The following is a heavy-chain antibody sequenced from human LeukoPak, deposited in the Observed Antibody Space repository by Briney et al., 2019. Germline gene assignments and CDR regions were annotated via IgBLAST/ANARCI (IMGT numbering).Heavy chain of an antibody. Sequence: SGGSLRLSCAASGFTFTSYWMHWVRQAPGEGLVWVSRINTDGSTTSYADSVKGRFTISRDNAKNTLHLQMNSLRAEDTAVYYCAKVEWLSHDAFGIWGQGTMVTVSS. CDR1: GFTFTSYW. J-gene: IGHJ3*02. D-gene: IGHD3-3*01. CDR2: INTDGSTT. CDR3: AKVEWLSHDAFGI. V-gene: IGHV3-74*01.